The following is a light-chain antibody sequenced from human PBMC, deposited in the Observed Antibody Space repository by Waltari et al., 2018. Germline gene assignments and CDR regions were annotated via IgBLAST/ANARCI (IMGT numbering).Light chain of an antibody. CDR1: QNVNYY. V-gene: IGKV3-15*01. CDR2: GAS. J-gene: IGKJ1*01. CDR3: QQYNEWPRT. Sequence: EVVLTQPPATLSLSPGERPTLSCRASQNVNYYLAWYQQKDGQAPRLLIYGASTRATGIPDRFSGSGSGTEFTLSISSLQSEDFAIYYCQQYNEWPRTFGQGTRVEI.